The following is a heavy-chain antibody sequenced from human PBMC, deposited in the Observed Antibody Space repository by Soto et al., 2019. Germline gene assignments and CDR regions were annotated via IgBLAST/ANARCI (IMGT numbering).Heavy chain of an antibody. D-gene: IGHD3-16*01. Sequence: SETLSLTCTVSGGSITSGGYYWSWIRQHPGKGLEWIGYIYYSGFTYYNPSLKSRLSISLDTSENQFSLKLTSVTAADTAIYYCARARQYYDCELDPWGQGTLVTVSS. J-gene: IGHJ5*02. CDR2: IYYSGFT. V-gene: IGHV4-31*03. CDR1: GGSITSGGYY. CDR3: ARARQYYDCELDP.